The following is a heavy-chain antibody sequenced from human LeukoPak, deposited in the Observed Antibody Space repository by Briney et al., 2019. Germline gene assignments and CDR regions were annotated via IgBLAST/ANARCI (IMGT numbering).Heavy chain of an antibody. CDR3: AKGSGGSDL. Sequence: PGGSLRLSCAASGFTFSSYGMHWVRQAPGKGLEWAAVIWYDGSNKYYADSVKGRFTISRDNSKNPLYLQMNSLRAEDTAVYYCAKGSGGSDLWGQGTLVTVSS. D-gene: IGHD3-10*01. J-gene: IGHJ5*02. CDR1: GFTFSSYG. CDR2: IWYDGSNK. V-gene: IGHV3-33*06.